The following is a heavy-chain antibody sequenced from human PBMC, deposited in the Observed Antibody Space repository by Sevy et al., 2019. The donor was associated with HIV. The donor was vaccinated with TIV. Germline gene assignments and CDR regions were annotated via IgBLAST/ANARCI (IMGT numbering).Heavy chain of an antibody. V-gene: IGHV4-61*01. Sequence: SETLSLTCTVFGDSVSSGTYHWSWIRQPPGKGLEWIGYIYYSGTTNFNPSLRSRVTMSVDTSENQFSLKLNSMAAADTAGYDCGRWRTALVAGHYYGLDGWGQGTTCTVSS. D-gene: IGHD6-19*01. J-gene: IGHJ6*02. CDR1: GDSVSSGTYH. CDR3: GRWRTALVAGHYYGLDG. CDR2: IYYSGTT.